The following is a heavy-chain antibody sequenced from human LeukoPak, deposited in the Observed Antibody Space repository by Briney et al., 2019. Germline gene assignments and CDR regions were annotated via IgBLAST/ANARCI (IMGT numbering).Heavy chain of an antibody. CDR1: GGSISGYY. CDR3: ARVRSGGSCYAY. J-gene: IGHJ4*02. D-gene: IGHD2-15*01. V-gene: IGHV4-59*12. Sequence: PSETLSLTCTVSGGSISGYYWSWIRQPPGKGLEWIGYLHYSGSTNYNPSLKSRVTISVDTSKNQFSLKLSSVTAADTAVYYCARVRSGGSCYAYWGQGTLVTVSS. CDR2: LHYSGST.